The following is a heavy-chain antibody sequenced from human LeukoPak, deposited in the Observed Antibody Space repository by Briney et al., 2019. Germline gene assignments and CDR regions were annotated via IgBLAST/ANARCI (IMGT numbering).Heavy chain of an antibody. CDR1: GFSLSTSGVG. Sequence: SGPTLVNPTQTLTLTCTFSGFSLSTSGVGVGWIRQPPGKALEWLVLIYWDDDKRYSQSLKSRLTTTKDTYKNQVVLTMTNMDPVDTATYYCAHRFVAAAGTGLWFDYWGQGTLVTVSS. CDR2: IYWDDDK. J-gene: IGHJ5*01. CDR3: AHRFVAAAGTGLWFDY. V-gene: IGHV2-5*02. D-gene: IGHD6-13*01.